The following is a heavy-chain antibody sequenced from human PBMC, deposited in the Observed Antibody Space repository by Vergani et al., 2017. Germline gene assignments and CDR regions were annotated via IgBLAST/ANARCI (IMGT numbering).Heavy chain of an antibody. V-gene: IGHV3-21*01. D-gene: IGHD5-12*01. J-gene: IGHJ4*02. CDR3: ARDGPNKWLRAPFDY. Sequence: EVQLVESGGGLVKPGGSLRLSCAASGFTFSSYSMNWVRQAPGKGLEWVSSISSSSSYIYYADSVKGRFTISRDNAKNSLYLQMNSLRAEDTAVYYCARDGPNKWLRAPFDYWGQGTLVTVSS. CDR2: ISSSSSYI. CDR1: GFTFSSYS.